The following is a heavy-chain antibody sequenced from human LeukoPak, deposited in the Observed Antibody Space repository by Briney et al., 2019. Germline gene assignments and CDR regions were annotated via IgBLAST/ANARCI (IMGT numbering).Heavy chain of an antibody. CDR2: INHSGST. CDR1: SGSISTSNYY. CDR3: ARGGVEMATIYNYFDY. Sequence: PSETLSLTCTVSSGSISTSNYYWSWIRQPPGKGLEWIGEINHSGSTNYNPSLKSRVTISVDTSKNQFSLKLSSVTAAGTAVYYCARGGVEMATIYNYFDYWGQGTLVTVSS. J-gene: IGHJ4*02. V-gene: IGHV4-39*07. D-gene: IGHD5-24*01.